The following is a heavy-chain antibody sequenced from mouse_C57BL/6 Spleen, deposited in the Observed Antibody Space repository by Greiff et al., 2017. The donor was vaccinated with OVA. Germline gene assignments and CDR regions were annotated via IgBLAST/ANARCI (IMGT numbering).Heavy chain of an antibody. CDR3: TRSGYGNDWGAY. V-gene: IGHV1-64*01. J-gene: IGHJ3*01. CDR2: IHPNSGST. CDR1: GYTFTSYW. D-gene: IGHD2-2*01. Sequence: QVQLQQPGAELVKPGASVKLSCKASGYTFTSYWMHWVKQRPGQGLEWIGMIHPNSGSTNYNEKFKSKATLTVDKSSSTAYMQLSSLTSEDSAVYYCTRSGYGNDWGAYWGQGTLVTVSA.